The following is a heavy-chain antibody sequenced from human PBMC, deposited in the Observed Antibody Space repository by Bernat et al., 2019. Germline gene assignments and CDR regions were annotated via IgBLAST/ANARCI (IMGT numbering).Heavy chain of an antibody. CDR1: GFTFSSYG. D-gene: IGHD5-18*01. V-gene: IGHV3-33*01. CDR3: AREPTSPIQLDKAIGYYYYGMDV. J-gene: IGHJ6*02. CDR2: IWYDGSNK. Sequence: QVQLVESGGGVVQPGRSLRLSCAASGFTFSSYGMHWVRQAPGKGLEWVAVIWYDGSNKYYADSGKGRFTIHRDKSKNTLYLQMNSLRAEDTAVYYCAREPTSPIQLDKAIGYYYYGMDVWGQGTTVTVSS.